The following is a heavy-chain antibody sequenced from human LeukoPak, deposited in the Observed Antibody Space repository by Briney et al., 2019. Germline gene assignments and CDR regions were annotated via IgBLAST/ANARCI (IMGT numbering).Heavy chain of an antibody. CDR3: ARGPLYWGPPRGAFDI. D-gene: IGHD7-27*01. V-gene: IGHV1-8*03. CDR2: MNPNSGNT. Sequence: ASVKVSCKASGYTFTSYDINWVRQATGQGLEWMGWMNPNSGNTGYAQKFQGRVTITRNTSISTAYMELSSLRSEDTAVYYCARGPLYWGPPRGAFDIWGQGTMVIVSS. J-gene: IGHJ3*02. CDR1: GYTFTSYD.